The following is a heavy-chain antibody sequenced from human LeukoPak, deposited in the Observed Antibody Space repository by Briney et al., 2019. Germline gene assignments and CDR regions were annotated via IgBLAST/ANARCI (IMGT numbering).Heavy chain of an antibody. Sequence: SETLPLPCTASGGSIRITSYYWGWIRQSPGREPEWIGSIYFSGRTHYNPSLESRVTISVDTSNNQFSMRLNSVTAADTAVYYCARGGSYRDSWGQGTLVTVSS. D-gene: IGHD3-16*02. CDR2: IYFSGRT. V-gene: IGHV4-39*07. J-gene: IGHJ4*02. CDR1: GGSIRITSYY. CDR3: ARGGSYRDS.